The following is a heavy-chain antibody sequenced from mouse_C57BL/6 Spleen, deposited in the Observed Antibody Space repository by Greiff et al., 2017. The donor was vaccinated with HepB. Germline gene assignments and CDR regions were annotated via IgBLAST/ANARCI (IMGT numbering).Heavy chain of an antibody. D-gene: IGHD3-2*02. J-gene: IGHJ3*01. CDR1: GYAFSSSW. V-gene: IGHV1-82*01. Sequence: VQLQQSGPELVKPGASVKISCKASGYAFSSSWMNWVKQRPGKGLEWIGRIYPGDGDTNYNGKFKGKATLTADKSSSTAYMQLSSLASEDSAVYVCARGESSGLTGYWGQGTLVTVSA. CDR2: IYPGDGDT. CDR3: ARGESSGLTGY.